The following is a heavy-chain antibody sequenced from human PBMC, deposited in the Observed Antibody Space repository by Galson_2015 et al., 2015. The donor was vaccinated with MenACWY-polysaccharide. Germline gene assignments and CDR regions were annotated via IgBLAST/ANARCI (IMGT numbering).Heavy chain of an antibody. V-gene: IGHV1-8*01. D-gene: IGHD1-1*01. Sequence: SLRLSCAASGFTFTTYGITWVRQSSGQGLEWMGCMNPASSETGYAKKFQGRVAIPSGNAMTTTYMQLSSLRAEDAALYYCARIFARERPLGDSWGQGTLVTVSS. J-gene: IGHJ4*02. CDR2: MNPASSET. CDR1: GFTFTTYG. CDR3: ARIFARERPLGDS.